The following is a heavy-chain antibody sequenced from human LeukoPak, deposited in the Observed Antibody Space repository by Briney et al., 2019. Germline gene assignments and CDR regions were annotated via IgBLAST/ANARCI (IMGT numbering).Heavy chain of an antibody. V-gene: IGHV3-30*18. D-gene: IGHD3-10*01. CDR1: GFTFSNYG. Sequence: GGSLRLSCAASGFTFSNYGMHWVRQAPGKGLEWVAVISYDGSNKYYADSVKGRFTISRDNSKNTLYLQMNSLRAEDTAVYDCAKDQWPYYYGSGSYYNALWDDYWGQGTLVTVSS. CDR2: ISYDGSNK. CDR3: AKDQWPYYYGSGSYYNALWDDY. J-gene: IGHJ4*02.